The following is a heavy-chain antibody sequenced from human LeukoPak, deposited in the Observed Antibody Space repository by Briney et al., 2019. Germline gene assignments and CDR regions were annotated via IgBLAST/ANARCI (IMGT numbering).Heavy chain of an antibody. CDR1: GGSISSSSYY. CDR3: ARRVLRGGVVPAVKGAFDV. V-gene: IGHV4-39*01. J-gene: IGHJ3*01. D-gene: IGHD2-2*01. Sequence: SETLSLTCTVSGGSISSSSYYWGWIRQPPGKGLEWIGSIYYSGNTYYNPSLKSRVTMSVDTSKNQFSLKLSSVTAADTALYYCARRVLRGGVVPAVKGAFDVWGQGTMVTVSS. CDR2: IYYSGNT.